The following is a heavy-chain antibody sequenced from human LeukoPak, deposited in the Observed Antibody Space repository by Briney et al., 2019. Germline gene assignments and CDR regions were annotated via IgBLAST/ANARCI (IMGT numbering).Heavy chain of an antibody. V-gene: IGHV1-69*05. J-gene: IGHJ4*02. CDR1: GGTFSSYA. Sequence: SVKVSCKASGGTFSSYAISWVRQAPGQGLEWMGGIIPIFGTANYAQKFQGRVTITTDESTSTADMELSSLRSEDTAVYYCASGEYYGSGSYWDPYYFDYWGQGTLVTVSS. CDR2: IIPIFGTA. CDR3: ASGEYYGSGSYWDPYYFDY. D-gene: IGHD3-10*01.